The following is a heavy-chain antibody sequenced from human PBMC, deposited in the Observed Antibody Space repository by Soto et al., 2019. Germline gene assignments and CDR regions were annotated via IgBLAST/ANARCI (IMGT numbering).Heavy chain of an antibody. CDR3: ARDISSGYMYYFDD. D-gene: IGHD3-22*01. Sequence: PGGSLRLSCAASGFTFSSYSMNWVRQAPGKGLEWVSSISSSSSYIYYADSVRGRFTISRDNAKNSLYLQMNSLRAEDTAVYYCARDISSGYMYYFDDWGQGTLVTVSS. V-gene: IGHV3-21*01. CDR2: ISSSSSYI. J-gene: IGHJ4*02. CDR1: GFTFSSYS.